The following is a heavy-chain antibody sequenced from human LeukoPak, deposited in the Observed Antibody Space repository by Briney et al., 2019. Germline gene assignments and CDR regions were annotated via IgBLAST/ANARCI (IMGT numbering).Heavy chain of an antibody. D-gene: IGHD6-13*01. J-gene: IGHJ4*02. V-gene: IGHV4-4*07. CDR2: IYTTGST. CDR1: GGSISSFY. CDR3: ARGIAAAAKQGGFDF. Sequence: NASETLSLTCTVSGGSISSFYWSWIRQPAGKGLEWIGRIYTTGSTNYNPSLKSRVTMSVDTSKNHFSLKLTSVTAADTAVYYCARGIAAAAKQGGFDFWGQGTLVTVSS.